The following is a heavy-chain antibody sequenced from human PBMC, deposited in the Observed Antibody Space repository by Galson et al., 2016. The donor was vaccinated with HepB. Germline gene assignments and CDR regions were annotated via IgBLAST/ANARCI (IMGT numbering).Heavy chain of an antibody. Sequence: SVKVSCKASGYTFSSDDINWVRQATGQGLEWMGWMNPNSGNTDYAQKFQGRVTMTRNTSIITAYMELSSLTSEDTAVYYCARERYVYYGMDVWGQGTTVTVSS. D-gene: IGHD5-12*01. CDR3: ARERYVYYGMDV. J-gene: IGHJ6*02. CDR2: MNPNSGNT. CDR1: GYTFSSDD. V-gene: IGHV1-8*01.